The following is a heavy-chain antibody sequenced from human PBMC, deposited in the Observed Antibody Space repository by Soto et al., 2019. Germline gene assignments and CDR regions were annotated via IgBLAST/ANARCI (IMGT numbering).Heavy chain of an antibody. D-gene: IGHD4-4*01. CDR2: ISSNGGST. CDR1: GFTFSSYA. J-gene: IGHJ4*01. V-gene: IGHV3-64D*06. Sequence: GGSLRLSCSASGFTFSSYAMHWVRQAPGKGLEYVSAISSNGGSTYYADSVKGRFTISRDNSKNTLYLQMSSLRAEDTAVYYCAREGINNYNEYYFDSWGDGPVVTVSS. CDR3: AREGINNYNEYYFDS.